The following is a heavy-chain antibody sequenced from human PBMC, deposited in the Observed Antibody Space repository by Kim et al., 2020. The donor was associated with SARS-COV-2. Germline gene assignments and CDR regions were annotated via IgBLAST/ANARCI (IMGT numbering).Heavy chain of an antibody. CDR1: GGTFSSYA. V-gene: IGHV1-69*13. J-gene: IGHJ4*02. D-gene: IGHD6-19*01. CDR2: IIPIFGTA. Sequence: SVKVSCKASGGTFSSYAISWVRQAPGQGLEWMGGIIPIFGTANYAQKFQGRVTITADESTSTAYMELSSLRSEDTAVYYCARHIPAWQWLQFDYWGQGTLVTVSS. CDR3: ARHIPAWQWLQFDY.